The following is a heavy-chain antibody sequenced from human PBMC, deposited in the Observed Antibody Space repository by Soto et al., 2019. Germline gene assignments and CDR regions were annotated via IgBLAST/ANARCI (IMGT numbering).Heavy chain of an antibody. CDR1: GGSISRYY. CDR2: VHHSWGS. D-gene: IGHD3-10*01. Sequence: QVQLQESGPGLVKPSETLSLSCTVSGGSISRYYWSWFRQYPGKRMEWIGYVHHSWGSSYNPSLQSRVAISLDTSKSQFSLKVTSVTATATAVYYCARQGFGPLHGLVDVWGQGTTVTVSS. J-gene: IGHJ6*02. V-gene: IGHV4-59*08. CDR3: ARQGFGPLHGLVDV.